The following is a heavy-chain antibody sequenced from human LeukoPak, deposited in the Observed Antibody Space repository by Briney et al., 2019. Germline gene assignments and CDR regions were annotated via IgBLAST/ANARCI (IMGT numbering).Heavy chain of an antibody. CDR1: GFTVSSNY. J-gene: IGHJ4*02. V-gene: IGHV3-66*02. D-gene: IGHD3-3*01. CDR3: AREHRRITIFGVVTEYYFDY. Sequence: GGSLRLSCAASGFTVSSNYMSWVRQAPGKGLEWVSVIYSGGSTYYADSVKGRFTISRDNSKNTLYLQMNSLRAEDTAVYYCAREHRRITIFGVVTEYYFDYWGQGTLVTVSS. CDR2: IYSGGST.